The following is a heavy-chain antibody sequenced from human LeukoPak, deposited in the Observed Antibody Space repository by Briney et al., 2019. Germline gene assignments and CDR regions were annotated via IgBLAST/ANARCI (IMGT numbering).Heavy chain of an antibody. V-gene: IGHV1-2*02. J-gene: IGHJ6*02. D-gene: IGHD6-13*01. Sequence: ASVKVSCKASGYTFTGYYMHWVRQAPGQGLEWRGWINPNIGGTNYAQKFQGRVTMTRDTSISTAYMELSRLRSDDTAVYYCARGGGLSSSWYERNYYYYYGMDVWGQGTTVTVSS. CDR1: GYTFTGYY. CDR3: ARGGGLSSSWYERNYYYYYGMDV. CDR2: INPNIGGT.